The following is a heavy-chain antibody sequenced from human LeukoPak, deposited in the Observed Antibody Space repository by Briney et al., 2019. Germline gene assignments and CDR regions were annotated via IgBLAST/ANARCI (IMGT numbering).Heavy chain of an antibody. D-gene: IGHD2-15*01. V-gene: IGHV1-69*04. CDR3: ATLCSGGFCYVDY. Sequence: SVKVSCKASGGTFPNYDISWVRQAPGQGLEWMGRFVPSVDVANYSPKFRGRVTITADKSTTTVFMELSSLRSEDTAVYYCATLCSGGFCYVDYWGQGILVTVSS. CDR1: GGTFPNYD. J-gene: IGHJ4*02. CDR2: FVPSVDVA.